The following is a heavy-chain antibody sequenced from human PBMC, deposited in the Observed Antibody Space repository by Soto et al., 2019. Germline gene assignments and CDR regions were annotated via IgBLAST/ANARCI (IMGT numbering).Heavy chain of an antibody. J-gene: IGHJ5*01. CDR1: GDAISSGGNY. CDR2: IYHSGTT. CDR3: AREATTIFGVVKVSGNWFDS. Sequence: QVHLQESGPGLVKPSQTLSLTCTVSGDAISSGGNYWSWIRQRPGKGLEWIGFIYHSGTTQYNPSLKSRVTISVEPSKNQFSLKLTSVTAADTALYYCAREATTIFGVVKVSGNWFDSWGQGTLVTVSS. D-gene: IGHD3-3*01. V-gene: IGHV4-31*03.